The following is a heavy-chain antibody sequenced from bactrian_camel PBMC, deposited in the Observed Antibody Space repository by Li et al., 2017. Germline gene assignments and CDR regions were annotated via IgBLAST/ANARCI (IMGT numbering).Heavy chain of an antibody. J-gene: IGHJ4*01. D-gene: IGHD5*01. CDR1: GGTFSRYV. CDR2: IDRSGGAT. V-gene: IGHV3S40*01. CDR3: APDPRGSAY. Sequence: VQLVESGRGLVQPGGSLTLSCKVSGGTFSRYVMDWVRQAPGEGLEWVSGIDRSGGATDYADSVKGRFTMSRDNARNTLYLQMNSLKTEDTAVYHCAPDPRGSAYWGQGTQVTVS.